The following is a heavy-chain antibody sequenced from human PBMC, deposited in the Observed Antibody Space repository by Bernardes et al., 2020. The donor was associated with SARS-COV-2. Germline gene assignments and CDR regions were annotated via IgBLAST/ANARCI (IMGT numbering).Heavy chain of an antibody. J-gene: IGHJ4*02. CDR1: GFTFRNFA. V-gene: IGHV3-23*01. D-gene: IGHD3-10*01. Sequence: GGSLRLSCGASGFTFRNFAMTWVRQAPGKGLEWVSGISGSGDTIHYADFAKGRFTISRDNSKRTLSLQMNNLRVEDTAVYYCAKERRLEGSWDYFDSWGQGTLVTVSS. CDR3: AKERRLEGSWDYFDS. CDR2: ISGSGDTI.